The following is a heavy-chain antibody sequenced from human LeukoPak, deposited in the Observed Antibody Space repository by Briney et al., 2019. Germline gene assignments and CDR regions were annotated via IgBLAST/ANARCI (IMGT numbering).Heavy chain of an antibody. J-gene: IGHJ4*02. V-gene: IGHV4-38-2*02. CDR1: GYSIFNGYY. D-gene: IGHD4-11*01. Sequence: SETLSLTCGVSGYSIFNGYYWGWIRQPPGKGLEWIGSVNYTGNTYYNASLQSRVAISVDTSKNQFSLRLRSVTAADTAVYYCARDNYGAFDYWGQGALVTVSS. CDR2: VNYTGNT. CDR3: ARDNYGAFDY.